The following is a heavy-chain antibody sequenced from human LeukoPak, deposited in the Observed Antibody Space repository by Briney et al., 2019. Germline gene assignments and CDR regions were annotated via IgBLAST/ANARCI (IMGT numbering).Heavy chain of an antibody. CDR2: ISSSSSYI. D-gene: IGHD2-2*02. CDR1: GFTFSSYT. J-gene: IGHJ5*02. V-gene: IGHV3-21*01. Sequence: GGSLRLSCAASGFTFSSYTMNWVRQAPGKGLEWVSSISSSSSYIYYVDSVKGRFTISRDNAKNSLYLQMNSLRAEDTAVYYCARDIVPAAIPTEENWFDPWGRGTLVTVSS. CDR3: ARDIVPAAIPTEENWFDP.